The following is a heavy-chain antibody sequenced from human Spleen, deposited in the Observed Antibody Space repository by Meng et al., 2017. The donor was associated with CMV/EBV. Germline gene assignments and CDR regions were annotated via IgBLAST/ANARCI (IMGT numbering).Heavy chain of an antibody. D-gene: IGHD3-3*01. Sequence: ASVKVSCKASGYTFINYGITWVRQAPGQGLEWMGWISPDKGDTDYEQKFQGRVTMTTDISTTTAFMELRGLRSDDTAVYYCARGLSGFYFNLAGPNMDYWGQGTLVTVSS. V-gene: IGHV1-18*01. CDR1: GYTFINYG. CDR3: ARGLSGFYFNLAGPNMDY. CDR2: ISPDKGDT. J-gene: IGHJ4*02.